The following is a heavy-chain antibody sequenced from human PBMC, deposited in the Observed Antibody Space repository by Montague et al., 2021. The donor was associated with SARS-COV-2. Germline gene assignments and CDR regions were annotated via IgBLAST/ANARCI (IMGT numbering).Heavy chain of an antibody. CDR1: GGSFSGYY. J-gene: IGHJ6*03. CDR3: ARVRQDVVVPALGIGAYYYYYMDV. Sequence: SETLSLTCAVYGGSFSGYYWSWIRQPPGKGLEWIGEINHSGSTNYNPSLKSRVTISVDTSKNQFSLKLSSVTAADTAVYYCARVRQDVVVPALGIGAYYYYYMDVWGKGTTVTVSS. D-gene: IGHD2-2*01. CDR2: INHSGST. V-gene: IGHV4-34*01.